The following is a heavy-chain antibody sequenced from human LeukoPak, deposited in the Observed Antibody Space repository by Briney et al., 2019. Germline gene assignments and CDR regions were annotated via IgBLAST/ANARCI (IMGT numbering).Heavy chain of an antibody. CDR2: IWRDGNTK. D-gene: IGHD2-21*01. J-gene: IGHJ4*01. CDR3: VKDLRDMWTFDY. CDR1: GFTFSYYA. V-gene: IGHV3-33*06. Sequence: PGGSLRLSCAASGFTFSYYAMHWVRQDPGNGLEWVAVIWRDGNTKYYADSVKGRFTISRDNARSILYLQMSSLRAEDTAVYYCVKDLRDMWTFDYWGHGTLVTVSS.